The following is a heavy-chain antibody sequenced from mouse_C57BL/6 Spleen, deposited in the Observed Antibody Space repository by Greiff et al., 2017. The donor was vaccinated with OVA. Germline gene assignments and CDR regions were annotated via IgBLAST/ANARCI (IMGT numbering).Heavy chain of an antibody. CDR3: AGDYYGSSYGFDY. CDR1: GYTFTDYN. Sequence: VQLKESGPELVKPGASVKMSCKASGYTFTDYNMHWVKQSHGKSLEWIGYINPNNGGTSYNQKFKGKATLTVNKSSSTAYMELRSLTSEDSAVYYCAGDYYGSSYGFDYWGQGTTLTVSS. D-gene: IGHD1-1*01. J-gene: IGHJ2*01. V-gene: IGHV1-22*01. CDR2: INPNNGGT.